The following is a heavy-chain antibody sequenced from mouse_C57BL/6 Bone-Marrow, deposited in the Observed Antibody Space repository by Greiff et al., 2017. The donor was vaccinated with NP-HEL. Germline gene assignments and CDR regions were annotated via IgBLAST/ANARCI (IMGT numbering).Heavy chain of an antibody. D-gene: IGHD1-1*01. CDR2: IFPGSGST. Sequence: QVQLQQSGPELVKPGASVKISCKASGYTFTDYYINWVKQRPGQGLEWIGWIFPGSGSTYYNEKFKGKATLTVDKSSSTAYMLLSSLTSEDSAVYFCAREGYYYGSSSRAMDYWGQGTSVTVSS. V-gene: IGHV1-75*01. CDR3: AREGYYYGSSSRAMDY. J-gene: IGHJ4*01. CDR1: GYTFTDYY.